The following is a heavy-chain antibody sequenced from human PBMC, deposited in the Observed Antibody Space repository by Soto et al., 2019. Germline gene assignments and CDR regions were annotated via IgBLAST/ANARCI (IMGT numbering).Heavy chain of an antibody. D-gene: IGHD5-12*01. CDR3: AKDSNLGDGYPEPDAFDI. CDR1: GFTFSSYG. J-gene: IGHJ3*02. Sequence: GGSLRLSCAASGFTFSSYGMHWVRQAPGKGLEWVAVISYDGSNKYYADSVKGRFTISRDNSKNTLYLQMNSLRAEDTAVYYCAKDSNLGDGYPEPDAFDIWGQGTMVTVSS. V-gene: IGHV3-30*18. CDR2: ISYDGSNK.